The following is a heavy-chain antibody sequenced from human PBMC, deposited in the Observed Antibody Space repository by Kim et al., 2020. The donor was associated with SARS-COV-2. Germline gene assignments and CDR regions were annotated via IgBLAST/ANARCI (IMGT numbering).Heavy chain of an antibody. CDR3: ACGGSSGHGGWFDP. CDR1: GGSISSYS. CDR2: IYSSGST. Sequence: SETLSLTCTVSGGSISSYSWSWIRQPPGKGLEWIGFIYSSGSTNYTPSLKSRVTISVDTSKNQFSLKLSSVTAADTAVYYCACGGSSGHGGWFDPWGQGTLVSVSS. J-gene: IGHJ5*02. V-gene: IGHV4-59*08. D-gene: IGHD3-22*01.